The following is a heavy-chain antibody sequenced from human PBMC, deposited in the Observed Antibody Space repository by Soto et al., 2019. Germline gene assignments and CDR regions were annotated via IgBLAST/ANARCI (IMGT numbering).Heavy chain of an antibody. V-gene: IGHV1-8*01. CDR3: ARGLDIVVVIAMEQEAEYFQH. J-gene: IGHJ1*01. CDR2: MNPNSGNT. Sequence: GASVKVSCKASGYTFTSYDINWVRQATGQGLEWMGWMNPNSGNTGYAQKFQGRVTMTRNTSISTAYMELSSLRSEDTAVYYCARGLDIVVVIAMEQEAEYFQHWGQGTLVTVSS. CDR1: GYTFTSYD. D-gene: IGHD2-21*01.